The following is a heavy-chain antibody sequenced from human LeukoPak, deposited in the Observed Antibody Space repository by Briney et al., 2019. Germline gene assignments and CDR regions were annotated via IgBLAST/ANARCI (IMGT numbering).Heavy chain of an antibody. CDR3: TTDLYYYSSGSYSY. V-gene: IGHV3-15*01. D-gene: IGHD3-10*01. CDR1: GFTLSNAW. CDR2: IKSKTVGGET. Sequence: GGSLRLSCAASGFTLSNAWMSWVRQAPVRGRETVGRIKSKTVGGETDYAARVKGRFTIARDESKNTLYLQMNSLKTEDTAVYYCTTDLYYYSSGSYSYWGQGTLVTVSS. J-gene: IGHJ4*02.